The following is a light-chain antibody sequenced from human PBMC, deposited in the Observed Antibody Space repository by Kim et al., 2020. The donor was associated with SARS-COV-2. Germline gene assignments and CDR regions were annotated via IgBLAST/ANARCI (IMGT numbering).Light chain of an antibody. Sequence: DIVMTQSPLSLAVTPGEPASISCKSSQSLLHSTGYNSLDWYLQKPGQSPQLLIYLGSYRASGVPDRFSGTGSGTDFTLKISSVEAEDVGTYHFMQTLRTPRTFRQGAEVDIK. J-gene: IGKJ1*01. CDR1: QSLLHSTGYNS. CDR2: LGS. V-gene: IGKV2-28*01. CDR3: MQTLRTPRT.